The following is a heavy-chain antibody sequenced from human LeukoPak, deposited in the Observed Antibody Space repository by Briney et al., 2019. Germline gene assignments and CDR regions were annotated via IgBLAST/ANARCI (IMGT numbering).Heavy chain of an antibody. V-gene: IGHV1-18*01. CDR1: AYTFSNYG. CDR2: ISAYNGNT. Sequence: ASVKVSCEASAYTFSNYGFNWVRQAPGQGLEWMGWISAYNGNTKYAQKLQGRFTMTTDTSTSTAYMELRSLTSDDTAVYYCARDLGASGSYYTDFWGQGTLVTVSS. D-gene: IGHD3-10*01. J-gene: IGHJ4*02. CDR3: ARDLGASGSYYTDF.